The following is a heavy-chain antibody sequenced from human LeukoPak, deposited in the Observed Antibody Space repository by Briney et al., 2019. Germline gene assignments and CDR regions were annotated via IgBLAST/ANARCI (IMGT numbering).Heavy chain of an antibody. CDR2: ISAYNGNT. J-gene: IGHJ5*02. Sequence: ASVKVSCKASGYTFTSYGISWVRQAPGQGLEWMGWISAYNGNTNYAQKFQGRVTMTRDTSISTAYMELSRLRSDDTAVYYCVRDIAAGVLDPWGQGTLVTVSS. CDR1: GYTFTSYG. D-gene: IGHD6-13*01. V-gene: IGHV1-18*01. CDR3: VRDIAAGVLDP.